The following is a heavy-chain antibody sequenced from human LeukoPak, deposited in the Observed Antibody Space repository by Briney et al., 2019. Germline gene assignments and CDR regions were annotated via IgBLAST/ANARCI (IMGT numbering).Heavy chain of an antibody. J-gene: IGHJ4*02. D-gene: IGHD3-16*01. V-gene: IGHV4-59*01. Sequence: SETLSLTCTVSGGSLSSYFWSWIRQPPGKGLEWIGYIYYSGSTNYNPSLKSRVTISVDTSKNQFSLKLSSVTAADTAVYYCAGGSGPYYFDYWGQGTLVTVSS. CDR3: AGGSGPYYFDY. CDR1: GGSLSSYF. CDR2: IYYSGST.